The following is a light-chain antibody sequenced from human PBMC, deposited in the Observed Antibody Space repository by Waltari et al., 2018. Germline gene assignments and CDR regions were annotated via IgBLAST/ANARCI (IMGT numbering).Light chain of an antibody. CDR3: GQGTKVPHS. J-gene: IGKJ2*03. CDR1: QSFVHSDGNTY. CDR2: RVS. Sequence: DVVMTQSPLSLPITPGQPASISCRSSQSFVHSDGNTYLSWYQQKPGQPPRLLIYRVSNRDSGVPDRFSGSGAGTDFTLKISRVEAEDVGVYYCGQGTKVPHSFGQGTKVDIK. V-gene: IGKV2-30*02.